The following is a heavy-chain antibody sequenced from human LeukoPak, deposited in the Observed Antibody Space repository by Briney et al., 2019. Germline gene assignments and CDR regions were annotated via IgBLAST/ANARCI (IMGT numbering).Heavy chain of an antibody. J-gene: IGHJ4*02. CDR3: ARGPTSMAYI. V-gene: IGHV3-74*01. Sequence: PGGSLRLSSAASVFTFIGYWTHSVPQVPQKGLVWVSRISSDGSSTSYAASAKGRFNISRDNAKNTLYLQMRSLRAEDTAVYYCARGPTSMAYIWGQGTLVTVSS. CDR1: VFTFIGYW. D-gene: IGHD5-18*01. CDR2: ISSDGSST.